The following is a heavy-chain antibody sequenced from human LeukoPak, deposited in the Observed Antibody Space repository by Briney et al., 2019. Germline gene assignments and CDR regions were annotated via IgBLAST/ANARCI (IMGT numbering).Heavy chain of an antibody. CDR3: ARDGRYTGYGGGY. CDR1: GFTFSSYW. D-gene: IGHD5-12*01. J-gene: IGHJ4*02. Sequence: GGSLRLSCAASGFTFSSYWMSWVRQAPGKGLEWVANIKQDGCEKYYVDSVKGRFTISRDNAKNSLYLQMNSLRAEDTAVYYCARDGRYTGYGGGYWGQGTLVTVSS. CDR2: IKQDGCEK. V-gene: IGHV3-7*01.